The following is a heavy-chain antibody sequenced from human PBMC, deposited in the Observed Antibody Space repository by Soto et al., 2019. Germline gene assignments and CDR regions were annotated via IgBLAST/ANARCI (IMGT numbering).Heavy chain of an antibody. CDR1: GFTFSSYA. J-gene: IGHJ3*02. D-gene: IGHD5-18*01. CDR3: ARDAPPIDGYSYGGDAFDI. V-gene: IGHV3-30-3*01. Sequence: QVQLVESGGGVVQPGRSLRLSCVASGFTFSSYAMHWVRQAPGKGLEWVAVISYDGSNKYYADSVKGRFTISRDNSKNTLYLQMNSLRAEDTAVYYCARDAPPIDGYSYGGDAFDIWGQGTMVTVSS. CDR2: ISYDGSNK.